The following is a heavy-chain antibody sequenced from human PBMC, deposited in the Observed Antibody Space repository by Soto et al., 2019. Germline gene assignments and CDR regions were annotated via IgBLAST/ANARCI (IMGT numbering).Heavy chain of an antibody. CDR2: TYYRSKWYN. V-gene: IGHV6-1*01. J-gene: IGHJ4*02. D-gene: IGHD2-15*01. CDR3: AREPRGYCSGGSCPNGGLDY. CDR1: GDSVSSNSAA. Sequence: SQTLSLTCAISGDSVSSNSAAWNWIRQSPSRGLEWLGRTYYRSKWYNDYAVSVKSRITINPDTSKNQFSLQLNSVTPEDTAVYYCAREPRGYCSGGSCPNGGLDYWGQGTLVTVSS.